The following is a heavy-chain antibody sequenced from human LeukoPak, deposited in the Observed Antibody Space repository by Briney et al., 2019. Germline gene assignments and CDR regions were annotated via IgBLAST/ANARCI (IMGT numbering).Heavy chain of an antibody. CDR2: ISNSGSTI. Sequence: GGSLRLSCAASGFTFSDYYMNWIRQAPGKGLEWISYISNSGSTIYYADSVKGRFTISRDNAKNSLYLQMNSLRAEDTAVYYCARDSGSDYWGQGTLVTVSS. CDR3: ARDSGSDY. D-gene: IGHD2-15*01. CDR1: GFTFSDYY. J-gene: IGHJ4*02. V-gene: IGHV3-11*04.